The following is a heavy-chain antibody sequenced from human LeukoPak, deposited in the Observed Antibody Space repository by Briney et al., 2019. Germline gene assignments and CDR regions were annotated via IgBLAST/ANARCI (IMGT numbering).Heavy chain of an antibody. V-gene: IGHV3-30*02. D-gene: IGHD1-20*01. J-gene: IGHJ4*01. CDR1: GFTFSSYG. Sequence: PGGSLRLSCAASGFTFSSYGMHWVRQAPGKGLEWVAFIRYDGSNKYYADSVKGRFTISRDNSKNTLYLQMNSLRAEDTAVYYCAKDKGPNNSNDVWYFDYWGHGTLVTVSP. CDR2: IRYDGSNK. CDR3: AKDKGPNNSNDVWYFDY.